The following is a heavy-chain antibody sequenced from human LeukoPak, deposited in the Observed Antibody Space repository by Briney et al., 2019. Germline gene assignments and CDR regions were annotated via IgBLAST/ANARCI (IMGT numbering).Heavy chain of an antibody. CDR1: GGSISSHY. CDR2: IYYSGST. V-gene: IGHV4-59*11. Sequence: PSETLSLTCTVSGGSISSHYWSWIRQPPGKGLEWIGYIYYSGSTNYNPSLKSRVTISVDTSKNQFSLKLSSVTAADMAVYYCARGSDGYNPLDYWGQGTLVTVSS. CDR3: ARGSDGYNPLDY. D-gene: IGHD5-24*01. J-gene: IGHJ4*02.